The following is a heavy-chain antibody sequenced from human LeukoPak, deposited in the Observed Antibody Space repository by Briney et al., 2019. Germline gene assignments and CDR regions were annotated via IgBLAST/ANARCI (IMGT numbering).Heavy chain of an antibody. Sequence: ASVKVSCKASGYTFTSYGISWVRQAPGQGLEWMGWISAYNGNTNYAQKLQGRVTMTTDTSTSTAYMELRSLRSDDTAVYYCARDQGVGPVLLWFGQGANWFDPWGQGTLVTVSS. CDR2: ISAYNGNT. V-gene: IGHV1-18*01. CDR3: ARDQGVGPVLLWFGQGANWFDP. J-gene: IGHJ5*02. CDR1: GYTFTSYG. D-gene: IGHD3-10*01.